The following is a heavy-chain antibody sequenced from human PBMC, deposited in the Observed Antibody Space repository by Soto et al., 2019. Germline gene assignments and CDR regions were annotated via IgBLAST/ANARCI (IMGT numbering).Heavy chain of an antibody. CDR3: ARGRIIAARRTLDY. CDR2: IIPIFGTA. D-gene: IGHD6-6*01. Sequence: VQLVESGGGLVKPGGSLRLSCAASGFTFSSYAISWVRQAPGQGLEWMGGIIPIFGTANYAQKFQGRVTITADKSTSTAYMELSSLRSEDTAVYYCARGRIIAARRTLDYWGQGTLVTVSS. J-gene: IGHJ4*02. CDR1: GFTFSSYA. V-gene: IGHV1-69*06.